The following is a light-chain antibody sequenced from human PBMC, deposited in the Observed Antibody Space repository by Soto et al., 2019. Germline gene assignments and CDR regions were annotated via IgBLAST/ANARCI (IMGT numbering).Light chain of an antibody. CDR2: RAS. CDR1: QRVSSGF. CDR3: QQYESSPLT. J-gene: IGKJ4*01. Sequence: EIVLTQSPDTLSLSPGERATLSCRASQRVSSGFLAWYQQKPGQAPRLLIYRASTRTTGIPDRFTGSGSGTDFTLTISSLEPEDFAVYYCQQYESSPLTLGGGTKVEIK. V-gene: IGKV3-20*01.